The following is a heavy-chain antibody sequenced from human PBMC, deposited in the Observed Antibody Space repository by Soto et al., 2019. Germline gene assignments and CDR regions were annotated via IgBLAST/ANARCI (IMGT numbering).Heavy chain of an antibody. CDR3: AKGVPGIAVAGTGYFQH. CDR2: ISGSGDST. V-gene: IGHV3-23*01. J-gene: IGHJ1*01. CDR1: GFTFSSYA. D-gene: IGHD6-19*01. Sequence: EVQLLESGGGLVQPGGSLRLSCAASGFTFSSYAMSWVRQAPGKGLEWVSGISGSGDSTYYADSVKGRFTISRDNSKNTLARQMNSLRAEDTAVYYCAKGVPGIAVAGTGYFQHWGQGTLVTVSS.